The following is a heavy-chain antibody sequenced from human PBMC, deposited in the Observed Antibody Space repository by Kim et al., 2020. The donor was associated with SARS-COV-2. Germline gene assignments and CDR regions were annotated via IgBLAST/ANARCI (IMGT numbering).Heavy chain of an antibody. Sequence: ADSVRGRCTRSRDNSKNILFLQMDSLRVDDTAVYYCAKDLLYVPGRGYFDSWGQGVLVTVSS. J-gene: IGHJ4*02. D-gene: IGHD3-10*02. V-gene: IGHV3-23*01. CDR3: AKDLLYVPGRGYFDS.